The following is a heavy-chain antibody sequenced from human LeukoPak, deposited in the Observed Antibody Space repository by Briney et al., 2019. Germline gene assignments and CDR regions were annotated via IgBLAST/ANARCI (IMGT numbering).Heavy chain of an antibody. D-gene: IGHD3-10*01. CDR3: ARDRGFLVTVYYFDY. CDR1: DYSISSGYY. Sequence: SETLSLTCTVSDYSISSGYYWGWIRQPPGQGLEWIGSLHHSGRTFYNPSLKSRVTISVDTSKNQVYLNLTSVTAADTAVYFCARDRGFLVTVYYFDYWGQGSLVTVSS. V-gene: IGHV4-38-2*02. CDR2: LHHSGRT. J-gene: IGHJ4*02.